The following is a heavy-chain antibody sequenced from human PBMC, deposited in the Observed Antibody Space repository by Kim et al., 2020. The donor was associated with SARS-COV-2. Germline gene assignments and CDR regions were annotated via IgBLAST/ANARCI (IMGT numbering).Heavy chain of an antibody. CDR3: ARDPERGAAAGTHFDY. CDR1: GYTFTSYY. CDR2: INPSGGST. Sequence: ASVKVSCKASGYTFTSYYMHWVRQAPGQGLEWMGIINPSGGSTSYAQKFQGRVTMTRDTSTSTVYMELSSLRSEDTAVYYCARDPERGAAAGTHFDYWGQGTLVTVSS. V-gene: IGHV1-46*01. D-gene: IGHD6-13*01. J-gene: IGHJ4*02.